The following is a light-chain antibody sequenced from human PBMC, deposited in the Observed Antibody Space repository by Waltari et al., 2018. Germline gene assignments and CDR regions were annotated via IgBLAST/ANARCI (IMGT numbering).Light chain of an antibody. J-gene: IGKJ1*01. Sequence: EIVMMQSPATLSVSPGDRATLSCRASQTIRSNLAWYQLKPGQAPRLLIYGASTRATGIPARFSGSGSGTQFTLTISSLQSEDFAVYFCQQYDNWLGTFGQGTKVEIK. V-gene: IGKV3-15*01. CDR1: QTIRSN. CDR3: QQYDNWLGT. CDR2: GAS.